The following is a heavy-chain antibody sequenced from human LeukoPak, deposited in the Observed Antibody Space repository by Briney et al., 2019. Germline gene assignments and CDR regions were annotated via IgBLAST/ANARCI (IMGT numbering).Heavy chain of an antibody. J-gene: IGHJ5*02. V-gene: IGHV4-34*01. CDR1: GGSFSGYY. Sequence: SETLSLTCAVYGGSFSGYYWSWIRQPPGKGLEWIGEINHSGSTNYNPSLKSRVTISVDTSKNQFSLKLSSVTAADTAVYYCARGLVGGFFDPWGQGTLVTVSS. CDR3: ARGLVGGFFDP. D-gene: IGHD3-16*01. CDR2: INHSGST.